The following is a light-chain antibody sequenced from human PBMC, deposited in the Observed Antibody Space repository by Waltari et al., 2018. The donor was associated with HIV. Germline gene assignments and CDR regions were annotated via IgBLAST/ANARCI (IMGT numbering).Light chain of an antibody. CDR2: DNT. J-gene: IGLJ3*02. CDR1: SPHIGNNF. Sequence: QSVLTQPPSVSAPSGQKVTISCSGRSPHIGNNFVSWYQQLPGIAPKLLIYDNTKRPSGNPDRFSGSKSGTSATLAITGLQTGDEADYYCGTWDGSLNVWVFGGGTKVTV. V-gene: IGLV1-51*01. CDR3: GTWDGSLNVWV.